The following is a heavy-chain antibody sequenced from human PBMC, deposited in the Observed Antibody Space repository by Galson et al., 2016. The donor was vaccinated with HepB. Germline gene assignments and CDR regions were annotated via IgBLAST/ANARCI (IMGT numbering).Heavy chain of an antibody. Sequence: SLRLSCAASGFTFRSFAMHWVRQAPGKGLEWVAVISYDGTNEYYVDSVRGRFTISRDNSKKTVSLQMNSLRPDDTVVYYCARELIVVAPDTQHYGMDVWGQGTTVTVSS. CDR3: ARELIVVAPDTQHYGMDV. J-gene: IGHJ6*02. D-gene: IGHD2-2*01. CDR2: ISYDGTNE. V-gene: IGHV3-30*04. CDR1: GFTFRSFA.